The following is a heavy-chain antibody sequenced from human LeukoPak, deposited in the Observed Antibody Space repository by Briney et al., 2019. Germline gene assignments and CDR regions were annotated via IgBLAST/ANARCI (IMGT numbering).Heavy chain of an antibody. J-gene: IGHJ4*02. Sequence: ASVKVSCKASGYTFTSYDINWVRQATGQGLEWMGWMNPNSGNTGYAQKFQGRVTITRNTSISTAYMELSSLRSEDTAVYYCARDQLEEAYFDYWGQGTLVTVSS. CDR2: MNPNSGNT. D-gene: IGHD2-2*01. CDR3: ARDQLEEAYFDY. V-gene: IGHV1-8*03. CDR1: GYTFTSYD.